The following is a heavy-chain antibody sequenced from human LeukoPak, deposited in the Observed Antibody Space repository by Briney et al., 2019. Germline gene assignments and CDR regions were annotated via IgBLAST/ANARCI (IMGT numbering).Heavy chain of an antibody. D-gene: IGHD2-21*02. CDR1: GGSITSGEHY. CDR2: MFYDGTT. CDR3: ARHTLVTAISTYNWFDP. V-gene: IGHV4-39*01. Sequence: SQTLSLTCTVSGGSITSGEHYCSWIRQPPGKGLEWIGSMFYDGTTFYSPFLKTRVTISVDTSMNQISLRLDSVTAADTAVYYCARHTLVTAISTYNWFDPWGQGTLVTVSS. J-gene: IGHJ5*02.